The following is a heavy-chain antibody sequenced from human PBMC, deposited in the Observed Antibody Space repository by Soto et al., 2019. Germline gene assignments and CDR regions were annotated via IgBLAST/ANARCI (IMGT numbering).Heavy chain of an antibody. V-gene: IGHV2-5*01. CDR2: IYWNDDK. CDR1: GFSLSTSGVG. Sequence: QITLKESGPTLVKPTQTLTLTCTFSGFSLSTSGVGVGWIRQPPGKALEWLALIYWNDDKRYSPSLKSRLSITKDTSKIQVVLTMTNMDPVDTATYDCAHRKWGIGYCSSTSCYADWFDPWGQGTLVTVSS. J-gene: IGHJ5*02. D-gene: IGHD2-2*01. CDR3: AHRKWGIGYCSSTSCYADWFDP.